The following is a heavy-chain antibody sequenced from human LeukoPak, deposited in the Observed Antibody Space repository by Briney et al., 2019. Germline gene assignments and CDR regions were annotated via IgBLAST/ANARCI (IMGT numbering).Heavy chain of an antibody. D-gene: IGHD2-15*01. CDR3: AASSCSGGSCHPGDYASYYYYYMDV. Sequence: SVKVSCKASGFTFTSSAMQWVRQARGQRLEWIGWIVVGSGNTNYAQKFQERVTITRDMSTSTAYMELSSLRSEDTAVYYCAASSCSGGSCHPGDYASYYYYYMDVWGKGTTVTISS. J-gene: IGHJ6*03. CDR2: IVVGSGNT. V-gene: IGHV1-58*02. CDR1: GFTFTSSA.